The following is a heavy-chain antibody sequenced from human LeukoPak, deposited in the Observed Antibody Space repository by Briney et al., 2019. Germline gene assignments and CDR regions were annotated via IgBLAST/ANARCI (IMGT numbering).Heavy chain of an antibody. CDR2: INPNGGGT. J-gene: IGHJ5*02. CDR1: GYTFTGYY. Sequence: ASVKVSCKASGYTFTGYYMHWVRQAPGQGLEWMGRINPNGGGTNYAQKFQGRVTMTRDTSISTAYMELSRLRSDDTAVYYCAREQDIVVVPAGFDPWGQGTLVTVSS. CDR3: AREQDIVVVPAGFDP. V-gene: IGHV1-2*06. D-gene: IGHD2-2*01.